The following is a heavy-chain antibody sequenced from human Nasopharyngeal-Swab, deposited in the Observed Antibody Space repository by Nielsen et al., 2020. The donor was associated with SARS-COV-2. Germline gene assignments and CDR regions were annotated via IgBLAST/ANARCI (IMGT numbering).Heavy chain of an antibody. CDR1: GFSFSSYA. CDR3: ARERYSYGSNWFDP. D-gene: IGHD5-18*01. Sequence: GGSLRLSCAASGFSFSSYAMHWVRQAPGKGLEWVAVISYDGSNKYYADSVKGRFTISSDNSKNTLYLQMNSLSAEDTAVYYCARERYSYGSNWFDPWGQGTLVTVSS. CDR2: ISYDGSNK. V-gene: IGHV3-30*04. J-gene: IGHJ5*02.